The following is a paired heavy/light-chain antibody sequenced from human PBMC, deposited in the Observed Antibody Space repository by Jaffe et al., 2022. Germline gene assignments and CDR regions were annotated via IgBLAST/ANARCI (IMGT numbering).Light chain of an antibody. V-gene: IGKV3-15*01. CDR1: QSVSSN. J-gene: IGKJ1*01. Sequence: EIAMTQSPATLSLSPGDRATLSCRASQSVSSNLAWYQQKPGQAPRLLIYGASTRANGVPGRFSGSGSGTEFTLTISGLQSEDFALYFCQQYDSWWTFGQGTKVEIK. CDR2: GAS. CDR3: QQYDSWWT.
Heavy chain of an antibody. J-gene: IGHJ3*01. CDR1: GGSISNFY. D-gene: IGHD2-21*01. CDR2: VRYSGNT. Sequence: QVQLQESGPGLVKPWETLSLICTVSGGSISNFYWSWIRQSPGKGLEWIGYVRYSGNTKYNPSLNSRVTISADTSKNQISLSLSSVTAADTAVYQCARSDDYFCGGNGCQSGRGVDAFDVWGQGTMVTVSS. V-gene: IGHV4-59*01. CDR3: ARSDDYFCGGNGCQSGRGVDAFDV.